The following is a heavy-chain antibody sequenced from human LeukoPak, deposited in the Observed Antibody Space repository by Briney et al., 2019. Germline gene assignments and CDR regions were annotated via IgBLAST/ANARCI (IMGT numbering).Heavy chain of an antibody. CDR1: GFTFSSYG. D-gene: IGHD6-19*01. V-gene: IGHV3-23*01. CDR2: ISGSGGST. Sequence: GGSLRLSCAASGFTFSSYGMSWVRQAPGKGLEWVSAISGSGGSTYYADSVKGRFTISRDNSKNTLYLQMNSLRAEDTAVYYCAKGTYSSGWYNYFDYWGQGTLVTVSS. J-gene: IGHJ4*02. CDR3: AKGTYSSGWYNYFDY.